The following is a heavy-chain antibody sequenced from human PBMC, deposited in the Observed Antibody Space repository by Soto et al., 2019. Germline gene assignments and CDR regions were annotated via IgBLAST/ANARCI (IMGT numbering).Heavy chain of an antibody. D-gene: IGHD6-13*01. CDR2: IYHSGST. Sequence: SETLSLTCAVSGYSISSGYYWGWIRQPPGKGLEWIGSIYHSGSTYYNPSHKSRVTISVDTSKNQLSLKLSSVTAADTAVYYCARNFAGWQQLVWGPNWFDPWGQGTLVTVSS. J-gene: IGHJ5*02. CDR1: GYSISSGYY. V-gene: IGHV4-38-2*01. CDR3: ARNFAGWQQLVWGPNWFDP.